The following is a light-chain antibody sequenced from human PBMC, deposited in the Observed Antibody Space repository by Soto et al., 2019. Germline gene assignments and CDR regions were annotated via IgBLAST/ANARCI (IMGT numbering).Light chain of an antibody. CDR2: DAS. CDR3: QQRHISPPT. V-gene: IGKV3-11*01. Sequence: EIVLTQSPATLSLSPGERATLSCRASQTVSSYLAWYQQKPGQAPRLLIYDASNRATGIPARFSGSGSGTDFTLTISSLEPEDFAVYYCQQRHISPPTFGGGTKVEIK. CDR1: QTVSSY. J-gene: IGKJ4*01.